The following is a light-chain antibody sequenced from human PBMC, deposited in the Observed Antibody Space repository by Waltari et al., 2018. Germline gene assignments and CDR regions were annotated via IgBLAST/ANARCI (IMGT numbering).Light chain of an antibody. CDR3: QQYYSTTPRT. J-gene: IGKJ1*01. Sequence: VLYSSNNKNYLAWYQQKPGQPPKLLIYWASTRESGVPDRFSGSGSGTDFTLTISSLQAEDVAVYYCQQYYSTTPRTFGQGTKVEIK. CDR2: WAS. V-gene: IGKV4-1*01. CDR1: VLYSSNNKNY.